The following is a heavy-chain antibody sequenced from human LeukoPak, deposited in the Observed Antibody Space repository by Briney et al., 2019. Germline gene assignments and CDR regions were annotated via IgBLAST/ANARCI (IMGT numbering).Heavy chain of an antibody. D-gene: IGHD1-26*01. CDR2: IRSKANSYAT. J-gene: IGHJ5*02. V-gene: IGHV3-73*01. CDR3: TRHLNPRGSYHNWFDP. Sequence: GASVKVSCRASGYTFTNYNIAWVRQAPGQGLEWVGRIRSKANSYATAYAASVKGRFTISRDDSKNTAYLQMNSLKTEDTAVYYCTRHLNPRGSYHNWFDPWGQGTLVTVSS. CDR1: GYTFTNYN.